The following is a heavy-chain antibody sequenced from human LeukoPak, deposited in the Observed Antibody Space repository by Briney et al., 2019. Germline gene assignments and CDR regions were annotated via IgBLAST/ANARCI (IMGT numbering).Heavy chain of an antibody. CDR1: GGSISSGDYY. J-gene: IGHJ6*03. V-gene: IGHV4-30-4*08. Sequence: ALSLTCTVSGGSISSGDYYWSWIRQPPGKGLEWIGYIYYSGSTYYNPSLKSRVTISVDTSKNQFSLKLSSVTSADTAVYYCARVMTYYDFWSGYYVDYYYYYMDVWGKGTTVTVSS. CDR3: ARVMTYYDFWSGYYVDYYYYYMDV. CDR2: IYYSGST. D-gene: IGHD3-3*01.